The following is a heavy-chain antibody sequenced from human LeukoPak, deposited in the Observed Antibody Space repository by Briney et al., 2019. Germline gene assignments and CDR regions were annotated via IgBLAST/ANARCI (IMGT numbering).Heavy chain of an antibody. CDR3: ARTLPYCGGDCYSNWFDP. CDR1: GGSISSSSYY. J-gene: IGHJ5*02. CDR2: IYYSGST. Sequence: KPSETLSLTCAVSGGSISSSSYYWGWIRQPPGKGLEWIGSIYYSGSTYYNPSLKSRVTISVDTSKNQFSLKLSSVTAADTAVYYCARTLPYCGGDCYSNWFDPWGQGTLVTVSS. D-gene: IGHD2-21*02. V-gene: IGHV4-39*07.